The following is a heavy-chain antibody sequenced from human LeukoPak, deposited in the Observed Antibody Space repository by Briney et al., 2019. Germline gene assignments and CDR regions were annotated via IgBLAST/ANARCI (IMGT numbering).Heavy chain of an antibody. V-gene: IGHV5-10-1*01. J-gene: IGHJ4*02. CDR1: GYIFTSYW. D-gene: IGHD6-19*01. CDR2: IDPSDSYT. CDR3: ARHSAGIVVAGK. Sequence: GESLNISCKGSGYIFTSYWISWVRQMPGKGLEWMGRIDPSDSYTNYSPSFQGHVTISADKSISTVYLQWSSLKASDTAMYYCARHSAGIVVAGKWGQGTLVTVSS.